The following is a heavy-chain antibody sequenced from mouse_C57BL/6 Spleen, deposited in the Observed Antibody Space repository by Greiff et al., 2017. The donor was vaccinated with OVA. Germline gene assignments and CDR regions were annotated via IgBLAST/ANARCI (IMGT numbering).Heavy chain of an antibody. D-gene: IGHD2-4*01. CDR1: GYTFTDYN. Sequence: EVQVVESGPELVKPGASVKIPCKASGYTFTDYNMDWVKQSHGKSLEWIGDINPNNGGTIYNQKFKGKATLTVDKSSSTAYMELRSLTSEDTAVYYCARADYDRYFDVWGTGTTVTVSS. CDR3: ARADYDRYFDV. CDR2: INPNNGGT. J-gene: IGHJ1*03. V-gene: IGHV1-18*01.